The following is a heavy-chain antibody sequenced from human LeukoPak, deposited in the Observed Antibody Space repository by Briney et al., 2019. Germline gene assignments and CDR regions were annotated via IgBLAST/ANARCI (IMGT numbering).Heavy chain of an antibody. Sequence: GGSLRLSCAASGFTFSTYWMSWVRQAPGKGLEWVANIKQDGSEKYYVDSVKGRFTISRDRAKNSLYLKMNSLRAEDTAMYYCARDSAGIDYWGQGTLVTVSS. CDR1: GFTFSTYW. J-gene: IGHJ4*02. V-gene: IGHV3-7*01. CDR2: IKQDGSEK. CDR3: ARDSAGIDY. D-gene: IGHD6-13*01.